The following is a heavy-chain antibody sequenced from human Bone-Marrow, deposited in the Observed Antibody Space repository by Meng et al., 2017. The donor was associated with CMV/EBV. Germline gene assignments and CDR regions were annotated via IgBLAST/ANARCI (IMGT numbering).Heavy chain of an antibody. Sequence: SETLSLTCTVSGYSISSGYYWGWIRQPPGKGLEWIGSIYHSGSTYYNPSLKSRVTISVDTSKNQFSLKLSSVTAADTAVYYCARDTEQLVETLKDVWGQKTTVTVSS. D-gene: IGHD6-13*01. CDR3: ARDTEQLVETLKDV. CDR1: GYSISSGYY. V-gene: IGHV4-38-2*02. CDR2: IYHSGST. J-gene: IGHJ6*02.